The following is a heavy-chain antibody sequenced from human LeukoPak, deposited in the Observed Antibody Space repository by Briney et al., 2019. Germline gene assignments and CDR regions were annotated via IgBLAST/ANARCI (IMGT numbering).Heavy chain of an antibody. J-gene: IGHJ4*02. V-gene: IGHV3-64*04. CDR2: ISRNGGST. CDR1: GFTFSSFA. CDR3: ATSGSYSSGDFDY. D-gene: IGHD3-10*01. Sequence: GGSLRLSCSASGFTFSSFAMHWVRQAPGKGLEYVAAISRNGGSTYYADSVKGRFTISRDNAKNSLYLQMSGLRDEDTAIYYCATSGSYSSGDFDYWGQGTLVTVSS.